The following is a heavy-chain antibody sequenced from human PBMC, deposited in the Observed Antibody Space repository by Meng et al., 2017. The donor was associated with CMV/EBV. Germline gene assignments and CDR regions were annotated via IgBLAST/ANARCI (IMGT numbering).Heavy chain of an antibody. CDR1: GFTFSSYW. CDR3: ASVPPGRPVIMAY. Sequence: GGSLRLSCAASGFTFSSYWMHWVRQAPGKGLVWVSRINSDGSSTSYADSVKGRFTISRDNAKNTLYLQMNSLRAEDTAVYYCASVPPGRPVIMAYWGQGTLVTVSS. J-gene: IGHJ4*02. CDR2: INSDGSST. D-gene: IGHD3-9*01. V-gene: IGHV3-74*01.